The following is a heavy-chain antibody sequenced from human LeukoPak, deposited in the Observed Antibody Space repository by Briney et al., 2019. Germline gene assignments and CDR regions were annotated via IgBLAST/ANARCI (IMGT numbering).Heavy chain of an antibody. CDR1: GYSFTSHW. D-gene: IGHD6-19*01. Sequence: GESLKISCKGSGYSFTSHWIGWVRQMPGKGLEWMGIVYPSDSDTRYSPSFQGQVTISADKSTRTAYLQWNSLKASDTAMYYCASAVAVAGPDAFDIWGHGTMVTVSS. V-gene: IGHV5-51*01. J-gene: IGHJ3*02. CDR2: VYPSDSDT. CDR3: ASAVAVAGPDAFDI.